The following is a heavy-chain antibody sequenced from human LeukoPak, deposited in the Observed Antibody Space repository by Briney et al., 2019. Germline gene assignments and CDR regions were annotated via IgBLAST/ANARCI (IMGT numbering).Heavy chain of an antibody. D-gene: IGHD2-15*01. CDR3: ARHEGYCSGGSCYASDALDI. J-gene: IGHJ3*02. CDR1: GGSISSYY. V-gene: IGHV4-59*08. Sequence: PSETLSLTCTVSGGSISSYYWSWIRQPPGKGLEWIGYIYYSGSTNYNPSLKSRVTISVDTSKNQFSLKLSSVTAADTAVYYCARHEGYCSGGSCYASDALDIWGQGTMVTVSS. CDR2: IYYSGST.